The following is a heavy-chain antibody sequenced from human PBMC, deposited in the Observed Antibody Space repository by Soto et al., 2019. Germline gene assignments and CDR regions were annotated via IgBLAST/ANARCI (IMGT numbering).Heavy chain of an antibody. Sequence: SAVKVSCKGSGGSFSSYAISWVRQAPGQGLEWMGGIIPIFGTANYAQKFQGRVTITADESTSTAYMELSSLRSEDTAVYYCARVAFRSLVVATIPNWFDPWGQGTLVTVSS. J-gene: IGHJ5*02. V-gene: IGHV1-69*13. CDR2: IIPIFGTA. CDR1: GGSFSSYA. CDR3: ARVAFRSLVVATIPNWFDP. D-gene: IGHD5-12*01.